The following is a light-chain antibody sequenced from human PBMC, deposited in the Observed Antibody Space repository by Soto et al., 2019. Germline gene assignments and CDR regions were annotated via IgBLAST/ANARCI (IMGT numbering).Light chain of an antibody. Sequence: DIQMTQSPSTLSASVGDRVTITCRARQSISSWLAWYQQKPGQAPKLLIYDASSLESGVPSRFSGSGSGTEFTLTISSLQPDDFATYYCQQYNSYSYTFGQGTKLEIK. CDR3: QQYNSYSYT. CDR2: DAS. J-gene: IGKJ2*01. CDR1: QSISSW. V-gene: IGKV1-5*01.